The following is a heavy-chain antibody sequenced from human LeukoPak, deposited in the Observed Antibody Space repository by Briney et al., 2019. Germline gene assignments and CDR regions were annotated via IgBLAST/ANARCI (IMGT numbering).Heavy chain of an antibody. CDR3: LSGRRYCRGSRCYSGVDY. V-gene: IGHV3-53*01. J-gene: IGHJ4*02. Sequence: GGSLRLSCTVSGFTVSSIYMTWVRQAPGKGLEWVSVIYSGGSTYYGDSVKGRFTISRDNSKNTLYLQMNSLRAEDTAVYYCLSGRRYCRGSRCYSGVDYWGQGALVTVSS. D-gene: IGHD2-15*01. CDR1: GFTVSSIY. CDR2: IYSGGST.